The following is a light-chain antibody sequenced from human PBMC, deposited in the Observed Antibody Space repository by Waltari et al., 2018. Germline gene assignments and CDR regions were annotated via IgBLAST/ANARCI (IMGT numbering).Light chain of an antibody. CDR2: DAS. CDR3: QQRVYWPPLT. J-gene: IGKJ5*01. CDR1: QDISRY. V-gene: IGKV3-11*01. Sequence: EVVLTQSPATLSLSPGERATLSCRACQDISRYLARYQQKPGQAPRLLIYDASKRATVIPARFSGSGAGTDFTLTISSLEPEDFAVYYCQQRVYWPPLTFGQGTRLDIK.